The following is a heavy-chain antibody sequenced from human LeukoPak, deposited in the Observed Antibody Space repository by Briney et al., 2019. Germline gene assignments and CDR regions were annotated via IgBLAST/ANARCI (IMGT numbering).Heavy chain of an antibody. D-gene: IGHD6-13*01. Sequence: PSETLSPTCAVYGXSFSGYYGSWIRQPPGKGLEWIGEINHSGSTNYNPSLKSRVSISVDSSKNQFSLKVSSVTAADTAVYYCARGSDTAAGLYWGQGTLVTVSS. CDR2: INHSGST. CDR1: GXSFSGYY. CDR3: ARGSDTAAGLY. J-gene: IGHJ4*02. V-gene: IGHV4-34*01.